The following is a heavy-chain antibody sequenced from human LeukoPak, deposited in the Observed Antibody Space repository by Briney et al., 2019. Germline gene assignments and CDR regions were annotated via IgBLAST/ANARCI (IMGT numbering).Heavy chain of an antibody. J-gene: IGHJ4*02. D-gene: IGHD6-19*01. CDR1: GDSVSSNSAA. CDR3: ARGRDIAVAGTSGDFDY. CDR2: TYYRSKWYN. V-gene: IGHV6-1*01. Sequence: SQTLSLTCAISGDSVSSNSAAWNWIRQSPSRGLERLGRTYYRSKWYNDYAVSVKSRITINPDTSKNQFSLQLSSATPEDTAVYYCARGRDIAVAGTSGDFDYWGQGTLVTVSS.